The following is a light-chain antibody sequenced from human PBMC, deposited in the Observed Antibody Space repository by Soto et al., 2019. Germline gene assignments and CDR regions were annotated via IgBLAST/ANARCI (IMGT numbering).Light chain of an antibody. Sequence: DIQMTQSPSTLSASVGDRVTITCRASQSISSWLAWYQQKPGKAPKLLIYKASSLESGVPSRFSGSGSGTDFTLTISSLQAEDFATYYCQQVKSFLPLTFGGGTKVDIK. CDR3: QQVKSFLPLT. CDR2: KAS. V-gene: IGKV1-5*03. CDR1: QSISSW. J-gene: IGKJ4*01.